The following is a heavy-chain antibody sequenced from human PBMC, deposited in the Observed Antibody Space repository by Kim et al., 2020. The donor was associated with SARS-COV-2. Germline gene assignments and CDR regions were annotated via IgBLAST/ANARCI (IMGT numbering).Heavy chain of an antibody. CDR2: ISSSSSYI. J-gene: IGHJ3*02. CDR3: ARGYCSSTSCYSFAFDI. D-gene: IGHD2-2*01. CDR1: GFTFSSYS. Sequence: GGSLRLSCAASGFTFSSYSMNWVRQAPGKGLEWVSSISSSSSYIYYADSVKGRFTISRDNAKNSLYLQMNSLRAEDTAVYYCARGYCSSTSCYSFAFDIWGQGTMVTVSS. V-gene: IGHV3-21*01.